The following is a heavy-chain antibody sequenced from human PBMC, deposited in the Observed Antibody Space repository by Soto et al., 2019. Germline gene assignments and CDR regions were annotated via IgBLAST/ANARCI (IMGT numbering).Heavy chain of an antibody. D-gene: IGHD6-19*01. J-gene: IGHJ5*02. CDR1: GYSISSGYY. Sequence: SETLSLTCAVSGYSISSGYYWGWIRQPPGKGLEWIGSIYHSGSTYYNPSLKSRVTISVDTSKNQFSLKLSSVTAADTAVYYCARDSGYSSGWYGGANWFDPWGQGTLVTVSS. V-gene: IGHV4-38-2*02. CDR2: IYHSGST. CDR3: ARDSGYSSGWYGGANWFDP.